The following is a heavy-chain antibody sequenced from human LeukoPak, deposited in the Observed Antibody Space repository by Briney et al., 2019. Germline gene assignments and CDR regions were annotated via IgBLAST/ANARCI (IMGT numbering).Heavy chain of an antibody. CDR2: LYWDDEK. V-gene: IGHV2-5*02. CDR1: GFSLTTRGVG. Sequence: SGPTLVKPTHTLTLTCTFSGFSLTTRGVGVGWIRQPPRKALEWLALLYWDDEKFYSPSLKTRVTITRDTSKNQVVLTVTNMDPLDTATYYCAYGAGGYGYFDSWGQGTLVTVSS. D-gene: IGHD5-12*01. CDR3: AYGAGGYGYFDS. J-gene: IGHJ4*02.